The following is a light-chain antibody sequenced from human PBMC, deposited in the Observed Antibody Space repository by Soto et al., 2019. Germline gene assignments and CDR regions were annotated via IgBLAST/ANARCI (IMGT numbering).Light chain of an antibody. V-gene: IGKV1-5*03. CDR3: QHENSYSEA. CDR1: QNISSW. J-gene: IGKJ1*01. CDR2: KAS. Sequence: DIQMTQSPSTLSGSVGARVTITCRASQNISSWLAWYQQKPGKALKLLIYKASTLKSGVPSRFSSSGSGTEFTLTISSLHPHDFATYYCQHENSYSEAFGQGTKVDIK.